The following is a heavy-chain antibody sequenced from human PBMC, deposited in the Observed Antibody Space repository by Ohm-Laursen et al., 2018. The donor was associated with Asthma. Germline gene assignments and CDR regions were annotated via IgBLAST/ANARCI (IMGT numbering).Heavy chain of an antibody. CDR1: GGSISSGGYS. Sequence: SQTLSLTWAVSGGSISSGGYSWSWIRQPPGKGLEWIGYIYHSGSTYYNPSLKGRVTISLDTSKNQFSLRLSSVTAADTAVYYCAKGLRYDGYLYGLDVWGHGTTVTVSS. CDR3: AKGLRYDGYLYGLDV. V-gene: IGHV4-30-2*02. CDR2: IYHSGST. D-gene: IGHD5-24*01. J-gene: IGHJ6*02.